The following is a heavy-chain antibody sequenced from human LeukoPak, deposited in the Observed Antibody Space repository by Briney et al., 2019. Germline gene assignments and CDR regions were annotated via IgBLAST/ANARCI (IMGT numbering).Heavy chain of an antibody. CDR2: IWFDGGQQ. CDR1: GYTFSNHG. Sequence: GGSLRLSCATSGYTFSNHGMHWVRQAPGKGLEWVAVIWFDGGQQYYADSVRGRFTISRDSSKNTVYLQMNGLRAEDTAVYYCARDEYFGNFDYWGQGTLVTVSS. D-gene: IGHD3-9*01. V-gene: IGHV3-33*01. J-gene: IGHJ4*02. CDR3: ARDEYFGNFDY.